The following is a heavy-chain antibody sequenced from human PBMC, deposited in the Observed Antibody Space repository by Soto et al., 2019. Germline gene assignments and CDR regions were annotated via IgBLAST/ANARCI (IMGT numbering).Heavy chain of an antibody. CDR3: GKVLVGATGHTDSDS. Sequence: LSLTCAVSGGSITSANWWTWVRQPPGGGLEWIGNIDYNGVTYSNPSLKSRVTISRDTSKNQFSLKLTSVTAADTALYYCGKVLVGATGHTDSDSWGPGTLVTVSS. CDR2: IDYNGVT. CDR1: GGSITSANW. D-gene: IGHD2-15*01. J-gene: IGHJ4*02. V-gene: IGHV4-4*02.